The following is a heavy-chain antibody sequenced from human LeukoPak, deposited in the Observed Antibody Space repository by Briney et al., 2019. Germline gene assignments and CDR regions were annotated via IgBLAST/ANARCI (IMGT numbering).Heavy chain of an antibody. CDR2: IYTSGNT. Sequence: GGSLRLSCAASGFTVSSNHMSWVRQAPGQGLEWVSVIYTSGNTNYADSVKGRFTISRDNSRNTLYLQMNTLRAEDTAVYYCARAENDYGDYGFDYWGQGTLVTVSS. V-gene: IGHV3-66*02. J-gene: IGHJ4*02. CDR1: GFTVSSNH. D-gene: IGHD4-17*01. CDR3: ARAENDYGDYGFDY.